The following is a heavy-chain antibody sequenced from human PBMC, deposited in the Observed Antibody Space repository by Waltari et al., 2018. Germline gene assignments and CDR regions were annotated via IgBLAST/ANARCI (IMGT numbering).Heavy chain of an antibody. CDR1: GNSVNSGYY. CDR3: AASPARWELQIVDY. Sequence: QVQLQESGPGMVKPSETLSLTCAVYGNSVNSGYYWGWIRQPPGKGLEWLGSVHHSGNTYYNPSLKRRVSISIEPSRNQVSLQLTSVTAADTALYYCAASPARWELQIVDYWGQGTLVTVSS. CDR2: VHHSGNT. D-gene: IGHD1-26*01. J-gene: IGHJ4*02. V-gene: IGHV4-38-2*01.